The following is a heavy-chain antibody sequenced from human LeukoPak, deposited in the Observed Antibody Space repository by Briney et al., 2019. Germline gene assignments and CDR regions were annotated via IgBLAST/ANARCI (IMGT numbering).Heavy chain of an antibody. CDR2: MNPNSGGT. Sequence: GASVKVSCKASGYTFTSYDINWVRQATGQGLEWMGWMNPNSGGTNYAQNFQGRVTMARDTSISTAYMELSRLRSDDTAIYYCARMEYYYDRSGYYNDWGQGTLVTASS. J-gene: IGHJ4*02. CDR1: GYTFTSYD. V-gene: IGHV1-2*02. D-gene: IGHD3-22*01. CDR3: ARMEYYYDRSGYYND.